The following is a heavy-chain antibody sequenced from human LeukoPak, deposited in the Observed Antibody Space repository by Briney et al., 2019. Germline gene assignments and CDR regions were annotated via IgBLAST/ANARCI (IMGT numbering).Heavy chain of an antibody. CDR2: MYYSGST. V-gene: IGHV4-39*01. Sequence: SETLSLTCTVSGASVSSRGYYWGWIRQPPGRGLEWIGSMYYSGSTYYNPSLKSRVSISADTSENHFFLRLSSVTAADTAVYYCARQSGSSGWYFDFWGQGTLVTAS. D-gene: IGHD6-19*01. CDR1: GASVSSRGYY. CDR3: ARQSGSSGWYFDF. J-gene: IGHJ4*02.